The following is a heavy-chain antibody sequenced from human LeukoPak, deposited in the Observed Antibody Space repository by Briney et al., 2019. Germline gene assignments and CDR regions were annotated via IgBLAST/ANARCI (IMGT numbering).Heavy chain of an antibody. CDR3: ARDRCSSTSCYRDYYYYGMDV. V-gene: IGHV4-34*01. CDR2: INHSGSA. J-gene: IGHJ6*02. D-gene: IGHD2-2*01. Sequence: KPSETLSLTCAVYGGSFSGYYWSWIRQPPGKGLEWIGEINHSGSANYNPSLKSRVTISVDTSKNQFSLKLSSVTAADTAVYYCARDRCSSTSCYRDYYYYGMDVWGQGTTVTVSS. CDR1: GGSFSGYY.